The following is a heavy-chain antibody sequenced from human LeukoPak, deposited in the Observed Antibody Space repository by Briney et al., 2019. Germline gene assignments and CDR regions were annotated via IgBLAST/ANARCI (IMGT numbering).Heavy chain of an antibody. J-gene: IGHJ4*02. D-gene: IGHD6-13*01. Sequence: PSETLFLTCTVSGGSISSYYWTWIRQPPGKGLEWIGYIYYSGSTNYNPSLKSRVTISVDTSKNQFSLKLTSVTAADTAVYYCARGAVAGYLNAPLDYWGQGTLVTVSS. CDR3: ARGAVAGYLNAPLDY. V-gene: IGHV4-59*01. CDR2: IYYSGST. CDR1: GGSISSYY.